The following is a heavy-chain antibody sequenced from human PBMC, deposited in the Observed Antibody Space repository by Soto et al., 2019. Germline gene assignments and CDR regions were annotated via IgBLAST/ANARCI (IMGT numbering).Heavy chain of an antibody. CDR1: GFTFSSYT. CDR2: ISSSSTYI. D-gene: IGHD6-13*01. J-gene: IGHJ4*02. V-gene: IGHV3-21*01. Sequence: EVQVVESGGGLVTPGGSLRLSCAASGFTFSSYTMNWVRQAPGKGLELVSSISSSSTYIYYAVSVKGRFTISRDNAKNSLYLQMNSLRAEDTAVYFCARFTHSSTGYTSRSYFDYWGQGTLVTVSS. CDR3: ARFTHSSTGYTSRSYFDY.